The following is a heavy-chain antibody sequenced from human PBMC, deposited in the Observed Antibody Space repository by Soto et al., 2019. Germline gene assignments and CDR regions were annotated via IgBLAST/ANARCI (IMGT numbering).Heavy chain of an antibody. D-gene: IGHD5-12*01. J-gene: IGHJ4*02. Sequence: TLSLTCAVSGVSISSGGYSWSWIRQPPGKGLEWIGYIYHSGGTYYNPSLKSRVTISVDRSKNQFSLKLSSVTAADTAVYYCARVNSGYDLFDDWGQGTLVTVSS. CDR3: ARVNSGYDLFDD. CDR2: IYHSGGT. CDR1: GVSISSGGYS. V-gene: IGHV4-30-2*01.